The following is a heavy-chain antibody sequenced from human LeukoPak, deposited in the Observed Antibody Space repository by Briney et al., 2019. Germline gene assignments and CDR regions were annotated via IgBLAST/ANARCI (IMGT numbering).Heavy chain of an antibody. CDR3: ARVAAYYYDSSGYADY. D-gene: IGHD3-22*01. CDR1: GGSFSGYY. CDR2: INHSGST. Sequence: SETLSLTCAVYGGSFSGYYWSWIRQPPGKGLEWIGEINHSGSTNYNPSLKSRVTISVDTSKNQFSLKLSSATAADTAVYYCARVAAYYYDSSGYADYWGQGTLVTVSS. V-gene: IGHV4-34*01. J-gene: IGHJ4*02.